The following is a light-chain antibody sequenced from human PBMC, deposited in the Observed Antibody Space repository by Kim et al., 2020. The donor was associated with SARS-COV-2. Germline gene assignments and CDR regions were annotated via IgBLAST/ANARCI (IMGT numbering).Light chain of an antibody. V-gene: IGKV3-20*01. CDR3: QQDDSAPDT. Sequence: SPGDGNQLSCSASQSVGRNCLAWFQQKPGQAPWLLLRGAPTRATGIPDRVSGSGAGTDFALTISRLEPEDFEGYYCQQDDSAPDTFGQGTKME. CDR1: QSVGRNC. CDR2: GAP. J-gene: IGKJ2*01.